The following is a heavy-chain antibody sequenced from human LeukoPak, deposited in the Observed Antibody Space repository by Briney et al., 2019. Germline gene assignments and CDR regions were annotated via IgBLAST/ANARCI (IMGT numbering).Heavy chain of an antibody. CDR1: GGPFSSYY. V-gene: IGHV4-34*01. Sequence: PSETLSLTCAVYGGPFSSYYWTWIRQSPGKGLEWIGEINHDKGTNYNPSLKSRVTISVDTSKNQFSLNLTSVTAAGTAVYYCAHSSSSLPTDSWGQGTLVIVSS. J-gene: IGHJ4*02. D-gene: IGHD6-6*01. CDR2: INHDKGT. CDR3: AHSSSSLPTDS.